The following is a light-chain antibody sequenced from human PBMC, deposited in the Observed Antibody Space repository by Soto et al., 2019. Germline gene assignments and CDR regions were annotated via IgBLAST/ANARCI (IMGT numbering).Light chain of an antibody. CDR1: QTVSSN. CDR2: DAS. Sequence: EILMTQSPAPLSLSPEKGATPSCRSSQTVSSNLAWYQQKPGQAPRLLIYDASNRATGIPARFSGSGSGTDFTLTISRLKPEDFAVYYCQQFGSSPTCTFGQGTTVDIK. CDR3: QQFGSSPTCT. V-gene: IGKV3-20*01. J-gene: IGKJ1*01.